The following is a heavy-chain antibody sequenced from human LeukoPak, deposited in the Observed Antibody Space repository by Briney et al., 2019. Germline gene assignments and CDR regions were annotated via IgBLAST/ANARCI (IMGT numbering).Heavy chain of an antibody. CDR1: GGSISSYY. D-gene: IGHD3-22*01. Sequence: SETLSLTCTVSGGSISSYYWSWIRQPAGKGLEWIGRIYTSGSTNYNPSLKSRVTMSVDTSKNQFSLKLSSVTAADTAVYYCAGTYRGYSSGYQGFDYWGQGTLVTVSS. CDR2: IYTSGST. V-gene: IGHV4-4*07. J-gene: IGHJ4*02. CDR3: AGTYRGYSSGYQGFDY.